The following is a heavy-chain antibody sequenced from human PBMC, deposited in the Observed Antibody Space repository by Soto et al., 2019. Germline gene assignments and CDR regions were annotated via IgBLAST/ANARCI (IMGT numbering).Heavy chain of an antibody. V-gene: IGHV4-61*01. Sequence: QVQLQESGTGLVKPSETLSLTCTVSGGSFKSGSYSWSWIRQPPGKGLEWIGYVYHTGRTSYNPSMRSLVSISMDTSKKQFSLNLDSVTAADTAVYFCAKDFAYFDSWGQGTLVTVSS. CDR3: AKDFAYFDS. D-gene: IGHD2-15*01. CDR2: VYHTGRT. CDR1: GGSFKSGSYS. J-gene: IGHJ4*02.